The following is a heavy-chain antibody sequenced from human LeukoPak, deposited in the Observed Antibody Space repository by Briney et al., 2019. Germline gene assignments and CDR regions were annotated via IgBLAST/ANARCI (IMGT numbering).Heavy chain of an antibody. V-gene: IGHV1-2*02. J-gene: IGHJ4*02. CDR1: GYTFTGYY. Sequence: ASVKVSCKASGYTFTGYYMHWVRQAPGQGLEWMGWINPNSGGTNYAQKFQGRVTMTRDTSISTAYMELSRLRSDDTAVYYCARVGVRLVYCSGGSCNLDHWGQGTLVTVSS. CDR3: ARVGVRLVYCSGGSCNLDH. D-gene: IGHD2-15*01. CDR2: INPNSGGT.